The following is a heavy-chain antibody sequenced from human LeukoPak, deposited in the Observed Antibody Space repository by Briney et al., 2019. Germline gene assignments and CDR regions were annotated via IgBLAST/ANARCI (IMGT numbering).Heavy chain of an antibody. CDR1: GFTFSSYW. V-gene: IGHV3-7*03. D-gene: IGHD3-3*01. CDR3: ARGGTYYDFWSGYYPGYYYYGMDV. CDR2: IKQDGSEK. J-gene: IGHJ6*02. Sequence: GGSLRLSCAASGFTFSSYWMCWVRQAPGQGLEWVANIKQDGSEKYYVDSVKGRFTISRDNAKNSLYLQMNSLRAEDTAVYYCARGGTYYDFWSGYYPGYYYYGMDVWGQGTTVTVSS.